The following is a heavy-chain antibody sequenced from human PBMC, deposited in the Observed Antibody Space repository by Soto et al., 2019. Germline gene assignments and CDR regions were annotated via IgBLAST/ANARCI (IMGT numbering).Heavy chain of an antibody. J-gene: IGHJ6*03. D-gene: IGHD3-10*02. CDR2: IKQDGSEK. CDR3: ARDGGPKVFGVYYYYMDV. Sequence: EVQLVESGGGLVQPGGSLRLSCAASGFTFSSYWMSWVRQAPGKGLEWVANIKQDGSEKYYVDSVKGRFTISRDNAKNSLYLQMNSLRAEDTAVYYCARDGGPKVFGVYYYYMDVWGKGTTVTVSS. V-gene: IGHV3-7*01. CDR1: GFTFSSYW.